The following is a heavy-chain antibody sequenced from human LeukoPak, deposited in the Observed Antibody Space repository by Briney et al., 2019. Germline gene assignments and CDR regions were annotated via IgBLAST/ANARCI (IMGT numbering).Heavy chain of an antibody. V-gene: IGHV3-30-3*01. D-gene: IGHD5-12*01. J-gene: IGHJ4*02. Sequence: GGSLRLSCAASGFTFSSYAMHWVRQATGKGLEWVAVISYDGSNKYYADSVKGRFTISRDNSKNTLYLQMNSLGAEDTAVYYCARAGVATIDYYFDYWGQGTLVTVSS. CDR3: ARAGVATIDYYFDY. CDR2: ISYDGSNK. CDR1: GFTFSSYA.